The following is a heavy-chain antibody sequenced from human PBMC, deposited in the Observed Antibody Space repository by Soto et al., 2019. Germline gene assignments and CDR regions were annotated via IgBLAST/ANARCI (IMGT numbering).Heavy chain of an antibody. CDR1: GGSISKFY. CDR3: VRDGSKSLRDWFDP. CDR2: VYATGTT. V-gene: IGHV4-4*07. Sequence: LSLTCNVSGGSISKFYWAWIRKTAGNGLEWMGRVYATGTTDYNPSLRSRVAMSVDISKKTFSLRLRSVTGADSGVYYCVRDGSKSLRDWFDPWGQGILVTVSS. J-gene: IGHJ5*02.